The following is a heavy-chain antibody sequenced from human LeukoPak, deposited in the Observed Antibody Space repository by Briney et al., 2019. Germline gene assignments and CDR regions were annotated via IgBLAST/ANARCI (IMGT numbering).Heavy chain of an antibody. CDR2: LYPEGTT. Sequence: GGSLRLSXAASGFTVSSNYMSWVREVPGKGLEWVAVLYPEGTTYYGDSVNGRLTISRDNSRNTLFLQIDSLRPEDTALYYCARTMVVTSTTDAFDIWGQGTMVTVSS. CDR3: ARTMVVTSTTDAFDI. J-gene: IGHJ3*02. CDR1: GFTVSSNY. V-gene: IGHV3-66*02. D-gene: IGHD2/OR15-2a*01.